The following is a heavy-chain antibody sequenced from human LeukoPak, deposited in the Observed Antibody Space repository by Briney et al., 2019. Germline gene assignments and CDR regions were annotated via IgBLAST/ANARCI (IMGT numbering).Heavy chain of an antibody. V-gene: IGHV3-30*18. J-gene: IGHJ4*02. D-gene: IGHD5-18*01. Sequence: PGRSLRLSCAASGFPFILFGMHWARQAPGKGLEWVAVISHDGRNNYPAASVKGRFTISRDSSKNTLYLQMNSLRVEDTAVYYCAKGGYTYDWGGYFDYWGQGTLVTVSS. CDR2: ISHDGRNN. CDR1: GFPFILFG. CDR3: AKGGYTYDWGGYFDY.